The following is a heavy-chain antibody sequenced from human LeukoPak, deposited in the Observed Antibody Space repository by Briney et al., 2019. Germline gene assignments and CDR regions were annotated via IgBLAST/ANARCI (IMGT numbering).Heavy chain of an antibody. CDR3: AREGGYHSYFDY. J-gene: IGHJ4*02. Sequence: SETLSLTCTVSGGSICSYYWSWIRQPPGKGLEWIGYIYYSGSTNYNPSLKSRVTISVDTSKNQFSLKLSSVTAADTAVYYCAREGGYHSYFDYWGQGTLVTVSS. V-gene: IGHV4-59*01. CDR1: GGSICSYY. CDR2: IYYSGST. D-gene: IGHD5-12*01.